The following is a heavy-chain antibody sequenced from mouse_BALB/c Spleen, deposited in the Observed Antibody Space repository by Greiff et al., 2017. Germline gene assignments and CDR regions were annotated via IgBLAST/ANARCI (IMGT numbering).Heavy chain of an antibody. J-gene: IGHJ3*01. D-gene: IGHD1-2*01. Sequence: QVQLQQSGPELVKPWASVKMSCKASGFTFTDYGISWVKQRTGQGLEWIGEIYPDSGSTYYNEKFKGKATLTADKSSNTAYMQLSSLTSEASAVYCCARGNYGYSFAYWGQGTLVTVSA. CDR1: GFTFTDYG. CDR3: ARGNYGYSFAY. CDR2: IYPDSGST. V-gene: IGHV1-81*01.